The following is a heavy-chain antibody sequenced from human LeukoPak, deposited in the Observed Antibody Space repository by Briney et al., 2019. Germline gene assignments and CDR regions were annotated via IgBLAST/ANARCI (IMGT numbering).Heavy chain of an antibody. CDR3: ARTPLGRYKQDFWSGYCDY. D-gene: IGHD3-3*01. Sequence: ASVKVSCKASGYTFTCYYMHWVRQAPGQGLEWMGWINPNSGGTNYAQKFQGRVTMTRDTSTSTAYMELSRLRSDDTAVYYCARTPLGRYKQDFWSGYCDYWGQGTLVTVSS. CDR1: GYTFTCYY. V-gene: IGHV1-2*02. CDR2: INPNSGGT. J-gene: IGHJ4*02.